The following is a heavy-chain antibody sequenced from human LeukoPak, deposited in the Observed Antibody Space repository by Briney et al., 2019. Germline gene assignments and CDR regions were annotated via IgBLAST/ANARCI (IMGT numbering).Heavy chain of an antibody. CDR1: GRLXTSYG. CDR3: VRARGCSNCVLTDGFDS. Sequence: GASVKVSCKASGRLXTSYGIAGVRQAPGEGLEWVGWISNFDGDTKVAENLQGRVTLTTDSSTSTAYMVLTNLKFDDTAVYYCVRARGCSNCVLTDGFDSWGQGTKVTVSS. D-gene: IGHD6-13*01. J-gene: IGHJ3*01. CDR2: ISNFDGDT. V-gene: IGHV1-18*01.